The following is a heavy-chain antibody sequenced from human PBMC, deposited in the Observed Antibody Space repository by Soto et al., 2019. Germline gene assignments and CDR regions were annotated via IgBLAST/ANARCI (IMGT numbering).Heavy chain of an antibody. Sequence: PGGSPRLSCAASGFTFSNYAMSWVRQAPGKGLEWVSCISSSSSNIYYADSVKGRFTISRDNAKNSLYLQMNSLRAEDTAVYYCARVYYYDSSEGPKFDYWGQGTLVTVSS. CDR2: ISSSSSNI. V-gene: IGHV3-21*01. D-gene: IGHD3-22*01. CDR3: ARVYYYDSSEGPKFDY. CDR1: GFTFSNYA. J-gene: IGHJ4*02.